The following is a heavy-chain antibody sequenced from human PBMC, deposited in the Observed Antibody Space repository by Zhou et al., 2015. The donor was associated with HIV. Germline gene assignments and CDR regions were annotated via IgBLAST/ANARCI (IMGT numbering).Heavy chain of an antibody. V-gene: IGHV1-69*06. J-gene: IGHJ4*02. CDR2: IIPVFGTA. CDR3: ARRSDISDYFDY. Sequence: QVQLVQSGAEVKKPGASVKVSCKASGGSFSTDGISWVRQAPGQGLEWMGGIIPVFGTANYAQRFQGRVSMTADRSTNTAYMEVRSLRYEDTAEYYCARRSDISDYFDYWGQGTLVTVSS. D-gene: IGHD3-3*02. CDR1: GGSFSTDG.